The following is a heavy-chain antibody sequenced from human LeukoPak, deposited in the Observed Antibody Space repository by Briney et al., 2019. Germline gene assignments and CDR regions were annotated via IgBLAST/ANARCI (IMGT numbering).Heavy chain of an antibody. D-gene: IGHD6-19*01. CDR2: IWYDGSNK. CDR3: ARDMGGIAVAGFDY. CDR1: GFTFSSYG. V-gene: IGHV3-33*01. Sequence: GGSLRLSCAASGFTFSSYGMHWVRQAPGKGLEWVAVIWYDGSNKYYADSVKGRFTISSDNSKNTLYLQMNSLRAEDTAVYYCARDMGGIAVAGFDYWGQGTLVTVSS. J-gene: IGHJ4*02.